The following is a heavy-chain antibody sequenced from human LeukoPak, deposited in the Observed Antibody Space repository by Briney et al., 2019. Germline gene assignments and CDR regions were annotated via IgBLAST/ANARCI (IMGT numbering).Heavy chain of an antibody. Sequence: GGSLRLSCAASGFTFRSYNMIWVRQAPGEGLEWVSTIRGSGGITYYADSVKGRFTISRDESKNTLYLQMNSLRAEDTAVYYCAKVSGSYIRDYFDYWGQGTLVTVSS. V-gene: IGHV3-23*01. D-gene: IGHD1-26*01. CDR2: IRGSGGIT. CDR1: GFTFRSYN. CDR3: AKVSGSYIRDYFDY. J-gene: IGHJ4*02.